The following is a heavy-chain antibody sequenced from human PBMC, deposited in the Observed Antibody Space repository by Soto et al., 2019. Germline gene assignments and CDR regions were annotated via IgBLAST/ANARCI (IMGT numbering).Heavy chain of an antibody. CDR2: ISSSSSYI. Sequence: GGSLRLSCAASGFTFSSYSMNWVRQAPGKGLEWVSSISSSSSYIYYADSVKGRFTISRDNAKNSLYLQMNSLRAEDTAVYYCARNLGIAVAGYYYGMDVWGQGTTVTAP. J-gene: IGHJ6*02. V-gene: IGHV3-21*01. CDR1: GFTFSSYS. D-gene: IGHD6-19*01. CDR3: ARNLGIAVAGYYYGMDV.